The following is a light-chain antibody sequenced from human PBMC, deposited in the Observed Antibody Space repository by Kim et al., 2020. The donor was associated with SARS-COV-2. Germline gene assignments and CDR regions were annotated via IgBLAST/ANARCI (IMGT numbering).Light chain of an antibody. CDR3: ASYAGTYIVDVI. J-gene: IGLJ2*01. CDR1: SNNIGGYNF. V-gene: IGLV2-11*01. Sequence: QSALTQPRSVSGSPGQSVTIPCTGTSNNIGGYNFVSWYQHYPGKAPKLMIYDVTKRPSGVPDRFSGSKSGNTASLTISGLQAEDEAAYYCASYAGTYIVDVIFGGGTQLTVL. CDR2: DVT.